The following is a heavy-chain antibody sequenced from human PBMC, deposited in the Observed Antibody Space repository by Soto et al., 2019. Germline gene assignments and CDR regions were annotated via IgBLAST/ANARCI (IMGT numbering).Heavy chain of an antibody. D-gene: IGHD4-17*01. J-gene: IGHJ6*02. CDR3: ARGVPSGDYYYYYGMDV. Sequence: GGSLRLSCAASGFTFSSYAMHWVRQAPGKGLEWVAVISYDGSNKYYADSVKGRFTISRDNSKNTLYLQMNSLRAEDTAVYYCARGVPSGDYYYYYGMDVWGQGTTVXVSS. CDR1: GFTFSSYA. V-gene: IGHV3-30-3*01. CDR2: ISYDGSNK.